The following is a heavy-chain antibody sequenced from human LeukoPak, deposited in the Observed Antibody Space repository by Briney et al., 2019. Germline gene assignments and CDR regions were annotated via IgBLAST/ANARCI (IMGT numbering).Heavy chain of an antibody. CDR3: ARDQWFGEQYYYGMDV. D-gene: IGHD3-10*01. CDR2: IYHSGST. J-gene: IGHJ6*04. V-gene: IGHV4-38-2*02. CDR1: GYSISSGYY. Sequence: SETLSHTCAVSGYSISSGYYWGWIRQPPGKGLEWIGSIYHSGSTYYNPSLKSRVTISVDTSKNQFSLKLSSVTAADTAVYYCARDQWFGEQYYYGMDVWGKGTTVTVSS.